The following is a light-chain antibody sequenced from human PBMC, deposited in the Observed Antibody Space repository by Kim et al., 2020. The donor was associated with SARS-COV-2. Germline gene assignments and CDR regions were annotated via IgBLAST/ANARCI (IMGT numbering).Light chain of an antibody. J-gene: IGKJ4*01. CDR1: QNVHRN. Sequence: EVVMTQSPATLSVSPGERATLSCRASQNVHRNLAWYQQKPGQAPRLLIDDASTRATGIPVRFSGSGSGTEFTLTISSLQSDDFGVYYCQQYDKWPSTFGGGTKVDIK. CDR2: DAS. V-gene: IGKV3-15*01. CDR3: QQYDKWPST.